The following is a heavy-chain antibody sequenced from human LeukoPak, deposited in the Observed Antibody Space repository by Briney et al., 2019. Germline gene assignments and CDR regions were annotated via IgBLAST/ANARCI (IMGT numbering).Heavy chain of an antibody. V-gene: IGHV3-30*04. D-gene: IGHD6-13*01. Sequence: GGSLRLSCAASGFTFSSYAMHWVRQAPGKGLEWVAVISYDGSNKYYADSVKGRFTISRDNSKNTLYLQMNSLRAEDTAVYYCARDSSSSWLYYYYYYYMDVWGKGTTVTVSS. CDR3: ARDSSSSWLYYYYYYYMDV. CDR1: GFTFSSYA. J-gene: IGHJ6*03. CDR2: ISYDGSNK.